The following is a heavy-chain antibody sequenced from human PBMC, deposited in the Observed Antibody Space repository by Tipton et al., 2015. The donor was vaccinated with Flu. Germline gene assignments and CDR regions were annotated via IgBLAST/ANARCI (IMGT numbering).Heavy chain of an antibody. V-gene: IGHV3-21*01. CDR3: ARMTTVTTGDY. Sequence: SLRLSCAASGFTFSSYSMNWVRQAPGKGLEWVSSISSSSSYIYYADSVKGRFTISRDNAKNSLYLQMNSLRAEDTAVYYCARMTTVTTGDYWGQGTLVTVSS. CDR2: ISSSSSYI. D-gene: IGHD4-17*01. CDR1: GFTFSSYS. J-gene: IGHJ4*02.